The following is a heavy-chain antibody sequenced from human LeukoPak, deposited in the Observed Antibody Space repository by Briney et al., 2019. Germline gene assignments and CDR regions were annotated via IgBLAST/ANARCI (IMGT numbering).Heavy chain of an antibody. D-gene: IGHD2-21*02. CDR1: GGSISSGGYS. CDR3: ARGWGPAYCGGDCHRHFDY. Sequence: SETLSLTCAVSGGSISSGGYSWNWIRRPPGGGLVWIGYIYNSGSTSYNPSLKSRVTMSVDTSKNQFSLKLSSVTAADTAVYYCARGWGPAYCGGDCHRHFDYWGQGTLATVSA. J-gene: IGHJ4*02. CDR2: IYNSGST. V-gene: IGHV4-30-4*07.